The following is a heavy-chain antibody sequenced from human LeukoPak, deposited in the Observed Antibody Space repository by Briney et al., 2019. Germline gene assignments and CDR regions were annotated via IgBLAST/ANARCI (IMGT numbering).Heavy chain of an antibody. V-gene: IGHV4-59*01. Sequence: PSETLSLTCTVSGGSISSYYWSWIRQPPGKGLEWIGCIYYSGSTNYNPSLKSRVTISVDTSKNQFSLKLSSVAAADTAVYYCARESIAARMWFDPWGQGTLVTVSS. CDR3: ARESIAARMWFDP. D-gene: IGHD6-6*01. J-gene: IGHJ5*02. CDR1: GGSISSYY. CDR2: IYYSGST.